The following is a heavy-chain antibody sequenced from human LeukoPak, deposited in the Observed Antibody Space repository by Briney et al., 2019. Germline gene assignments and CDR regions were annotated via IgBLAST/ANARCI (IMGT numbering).Heavy chain of an antibody. D-gene: IGHD3-22*01. V-gene: IGHV4-39*02. Sequence: PSETLSLTCTVSGGSISSIGYYWGWIRQPPGKGLEWIGNMYYSGSTYYNPSLKSRVNISVDTSKNQYSLNLSSVTAADTAVHYCVGDSSGYYDFDYWGQGALVTVSS. CDR3: VGDSSGYYDFDY. CDR2: MYYSGST. CDR1: GGSISSIGYY. J-gene: IGHJ4*02.